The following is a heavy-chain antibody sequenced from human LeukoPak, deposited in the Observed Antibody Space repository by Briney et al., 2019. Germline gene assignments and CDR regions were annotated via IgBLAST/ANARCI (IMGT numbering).Heavy chain of an antibody. Sequence: GRSLRLSCAASGFTFDDYAMHWVRQAPGKGLEWVSGISWNSGSIGYADSVKGRFTISRDNAKNSLYLQMNSLRAEDTALYHCAKDGRDELWFGESEGMDVWGQGTTVTVSS. J-gene: IGHJ6*02. CDR2: ISWNSGSI. CDR1: GFTFDDYA. V-gene: IGHV3-9*01. D-gene: IGHD3-10*01. CDR3: AKDGRDELWFGESEGMDV.